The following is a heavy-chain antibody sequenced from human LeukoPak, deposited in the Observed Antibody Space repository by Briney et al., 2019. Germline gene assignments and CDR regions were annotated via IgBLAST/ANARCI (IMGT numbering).Heavy chain of an antibody. CDR3: ARDYVWDAFDI. CDR1: GCTVSSNY. J-gene: IGHJ3*02. V-gene: IGHV3-66*01. D-gene: IGHD3-10*02. CDR2: IYSGGST. Sequence: SGGSLRLSCAASGCTVSSNYMSWVRQAPGKGLEWVSIIYSGGSTYYADSVKGRFTISTDNSKNTLYLQMNSLRAEDTAVYFCARDYVWDAFDIWGQGTMVTVSS.